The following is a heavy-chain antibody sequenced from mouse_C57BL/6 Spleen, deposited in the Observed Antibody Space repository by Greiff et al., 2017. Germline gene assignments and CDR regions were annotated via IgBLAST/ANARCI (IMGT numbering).Heavy chain of an antibody. CDR3: ARRGYYGSSYLYYAMDY. CDR1: GFTFSDYG. D-gene: IGHD1-1*01. CDR2: ISSGSSTI. Sequence: DVKLVESGGGLVKPGGSLKLSCAASGFTFSDYGMHWVRQAPEKGLEWVAYISSGSSTIYYAATVKGRFTISRDNAKNTLFLQMTSLRSEDTAMYYCARRGYYGSSYLYYAMDYWGQGTSVTVSS. J-gene: IGHJ4*01. V-gene: IGHV5-17*01.